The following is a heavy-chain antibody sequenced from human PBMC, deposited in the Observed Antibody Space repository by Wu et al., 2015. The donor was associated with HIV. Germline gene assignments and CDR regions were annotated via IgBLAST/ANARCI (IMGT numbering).Heavy chain of an antibody. Sequence: QVQVMQSGAEVKKPGASVKVSCMASSYTLITYGINWVRQAPGQGLEWMGGIIPIFGTANYAQKFQGRVTITADESTSTAYMELSSLRSEDTAVYYCAREQISSSSGKYYYYMDVWGKGTTVTVSS. D-gene: IGHD6-6*01. J-gene: IGHJ6*03. CDR3: AREQISSSSGKYYYYMDV. V-gene: IGHV1-69*13. CDR1: SYTLITYG. CDR2: IIPIFGTA.